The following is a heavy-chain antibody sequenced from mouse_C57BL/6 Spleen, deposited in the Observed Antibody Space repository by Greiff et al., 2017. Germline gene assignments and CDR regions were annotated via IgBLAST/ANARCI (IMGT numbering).Heavy chain of an antibody. CDR3: ARCAITTVVAPYYYAMDY. Sequence: VQLQQSGAELARPGASVKMSCKASGYTFTSYTMHWVKQRPGQGLEWIGYINPSSGYTKYNQKFKDKATLTADKSSSTAYMQLSSLTSEDSAVYYCARCAITTVVAPYYYAMDYWGQGTSVTVSS. CDR1: GYTFTSYT. CDR2: INPSSGYT. D-gene: IGHD1-1*01. V-gene: IGHV1-4*01. J-gene: IGHJ4*01.